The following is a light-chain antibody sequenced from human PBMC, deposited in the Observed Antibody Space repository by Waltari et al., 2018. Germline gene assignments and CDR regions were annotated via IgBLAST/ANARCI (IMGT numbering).Light chain of an antibody. CDR2: GAS. V-gene: IGKV1-39*01. CDR3: QQSYSNMYT. Sequence: DIHMTQSPISLSASVGDRVTITYRTNQSISNYLNWYQQKRGSSPKLLIYGASTLQGGVPSRFTGSGSGKDFTLTISSLQTEDFATYFCQQSYSNMYTVGQGTK. J-gene: IGKJ2*01. CDR1: QSISNY.